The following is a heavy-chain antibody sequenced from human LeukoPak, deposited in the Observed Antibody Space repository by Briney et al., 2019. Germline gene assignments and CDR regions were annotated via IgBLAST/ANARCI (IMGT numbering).Heavy chain of an antibody. CDR2: IRYDGSNK. D-gene: IGHD3-22*01. Sequence: SGGSLRLSCAASGFTFSSYGMHWVRQAPGKGLEWVAFIRYDGSNKYYADSVKGRFTISRDNSKNSLYLQMNSLRAEDTAVYYCARDFYDSSGYYYDSWGQRTLVTVSS. J-gene: IGHJ5*01. CDR3: ARDFYDSSGYYYDS. V-gene: IGHV3-30*02. CDR1: GFTFSSYG.